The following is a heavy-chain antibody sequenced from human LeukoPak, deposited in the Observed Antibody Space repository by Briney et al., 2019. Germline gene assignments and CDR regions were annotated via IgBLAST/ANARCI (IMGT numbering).Heavy chain of an antibody. J-gene: IGHJ4*02. Sequence: PSETLSLTCTVSGGSISSSSYYWGWIRQPPGKGLEWIGSIYYSGSTYYNPSLKSRVTISVDTSKNQFSLKLSSVTAADTAVYYCARVRQGRIDYWGQGTLVTVSS. CDR3: ARVRQGRIDY. V-gene: IGHV4-39*07. CDR1: GGSISSSSYY. CDR2: IYYSGST.